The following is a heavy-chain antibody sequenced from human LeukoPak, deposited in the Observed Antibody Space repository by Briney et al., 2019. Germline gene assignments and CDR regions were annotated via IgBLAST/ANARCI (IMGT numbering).Heavy chain of an antibody. CDR3: AFSSGWSGSFDY. CDR1: GGTFSSYA. Sequence: SVKVSCKASGGTFSSYAISWVRQAPGQGLEWMGGIIPIFGTANYAQKFQGRVTITADESTSTAYMELSSLRSEDTVVYYCAFSSGWSGSFDYWGQGTLVTVSS. D-gene: IGHD6-19*01. J-gene: IGHJ4*02. V-gene: IGHV1-69*13. CDR2: IIPIFGTA.